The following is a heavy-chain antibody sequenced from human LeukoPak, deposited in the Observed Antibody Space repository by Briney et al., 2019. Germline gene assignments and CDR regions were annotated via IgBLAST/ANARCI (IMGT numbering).Heavy chain of an antibody. D-gene: IGHD3-22*01. CDR2: IYYSGST. Sequence: SETLSLTCTVSGGSVSSGSYYWSWIRQPPGKGLEWIGYIYYSGSTNYNPSLKSRVTISVDTSKKQYSLKLNSVTAADTAVYYCARGIYSSGYYYYFDYWGQGTLVTVSS. CDR3: ARGIYSSGYYYYFDY. J-gene: IGHJ4*02. V-gene: IGHV4-61*01. CDR1: GGSVSSGSYY.